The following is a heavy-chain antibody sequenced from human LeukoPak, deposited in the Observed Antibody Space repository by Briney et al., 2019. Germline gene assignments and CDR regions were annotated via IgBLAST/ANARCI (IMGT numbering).Heavy chain of an antibody. D-gene: IGHD3-10*01. CDR1: GGSFSGYY. V-gene: IGHV4-34*01. CDR2: INHSGST. CDR3: ARRPIRYYYGSGLNYYYYYYVDV. Sequence: SETLSLTCTVYGGSFSGYYWSWLPQPPGKGLEWIGEINHSGSTNYNPSLKSRVTISVDTSKNQFSLKLSSVTAADTAVYYCARRPIRYYYGSGLNYYYYYYVDVWGKGTTVTISS. J-gene: IGHJ6*03.